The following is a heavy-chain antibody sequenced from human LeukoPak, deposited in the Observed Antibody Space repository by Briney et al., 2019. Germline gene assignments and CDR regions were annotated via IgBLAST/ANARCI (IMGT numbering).Heavy chain of an antibody. J-gene: IGHJ6*02. CDR3: VKGNVRGVPTGMDV. Sequence: GGSLRLSCSVSGFTLSSHAMHWVRQAPGKGLEYVSSISPSGDATYYADSVRGKFAISRDNSRNTVHLEVNSLSVDDTALYYCVKGNVRGVPTGMDVWGQGTTVTVSS. V-gene: IGHV3-64D*06. D-gene: IGHD3-10*01. CDR2: ISPSGDAT. CDR1: GFTLSSHA.